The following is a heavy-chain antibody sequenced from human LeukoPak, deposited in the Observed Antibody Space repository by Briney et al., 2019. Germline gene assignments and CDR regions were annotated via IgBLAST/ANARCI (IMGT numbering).Heavy chain of an antibody. V-gene: IGHV3-13*01. Sequence: GGSLRLSCTAPGFTLGGHDMHWVRQTTGDDLEWVAAVSAGHHAFYAGSVKGRFTVSREDAKNSLYLQMNSLRAGDTAVYYCVREARGYHYTYFDYWGQGSLVTVSS. D-gene: IGHD5-18*01. CDR2: VSAGHHA. CDR1: GFTLGGHD. J-gene: IGHJ4*02. CDR3: VREARGYHYTYFDY.